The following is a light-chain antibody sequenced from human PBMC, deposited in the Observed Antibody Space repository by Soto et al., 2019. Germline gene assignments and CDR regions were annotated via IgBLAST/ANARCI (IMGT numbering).Light chain of an antibody. CDR2: DND. CDR3: AAWHDSRNAWV. J-gene: IGLJ3*02. CDR1: SSQIGSNT. V-gene: IGLV1-44*01. Sequence: QSVLTQPPSLSGTPGQRATISCSGSSSQIGSNTVSWYQQLPGKAPKLLIYDNDRRPSGVPDRFSGSKSGTSGSLAISDLHSEDEAEYFCAAWHDSRNAWVFGGGTKLTVL.